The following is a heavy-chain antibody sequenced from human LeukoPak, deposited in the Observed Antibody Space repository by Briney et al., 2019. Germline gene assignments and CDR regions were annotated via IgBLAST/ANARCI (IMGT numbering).Heavy chain of an antibody. D-gene: IGHD6-6*01. J-gene: IGHJ4*02. Sequence: PGGSLRLSCAASGFTFSSYAMHWVRQAPGKGLEWVAVISYDGSNKYYADSVKGRFTISRDNSKNTLCLQMNSLRAEDTAVYYCAKWSSSSGYFDYWGQGTLVTVSS. V-gene: IGHV3-30-3*02. CDR1: GFTFSSYA. CDR3: AKWSSSSGYFDY. CDR2: ISYDGSNK.